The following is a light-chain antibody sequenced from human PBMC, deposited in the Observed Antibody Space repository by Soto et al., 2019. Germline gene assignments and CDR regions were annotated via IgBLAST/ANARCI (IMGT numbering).Light chain of an antibody. Sequence: DIQMTQSPPTLSAYVGDSLTITCRASQGIRRWLAWYQQKPGKAPKLLIYEASTLESGVPSRFSGSGSGTEFTLTITSLQPDDSATYYCQQYSDYWVFGQGTKVDIK. J-gene: IGKJ1*01. CDR3: QQYSDYWV. V-gene: IGKV1-5*03. CDR1: QGIRRW. CDR2: EAS.